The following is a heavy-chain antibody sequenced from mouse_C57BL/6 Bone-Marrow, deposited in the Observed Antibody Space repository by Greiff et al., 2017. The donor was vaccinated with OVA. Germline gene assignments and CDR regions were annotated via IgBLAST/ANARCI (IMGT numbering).Heavy chain of an antibody. CDR3: ARDSNYAYYFDY. J-gene: IGHJ2*01. CDR1: GYTFTSYW. D-gene: IGHD2-5*01. V-gene: IGHV1-52*01. CDR2: IDPSDSET. Sequence: VQLQQPGAELVRPGSSVKLSGKASGYTFTSYWRLWVKQRPLQGLEWIGKIDPSDSETHYNQKFKEKDTLTVDKSSSTAYMQLISLTSEDSAVYYCARDSNYAYYFDYWGQGTTLTVSS.